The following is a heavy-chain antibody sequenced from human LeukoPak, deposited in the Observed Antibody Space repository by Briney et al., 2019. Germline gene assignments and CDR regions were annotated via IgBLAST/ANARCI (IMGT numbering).Heavy chain of an antibody. V-gene: IGHV1-24*01. Sequence: ASVKVSCKVSGYTLTELSMHWVRQAPGKGLEWMGGFDPEDGETIYAQKFQGRVTMTEDTSTDTAYMELSSLRSDDTAVYYCARGDLTGTRIYYYGMDVWGQGTTVTVSS. D-gene: IGHD1-20*01. J-gene: IGHJ6*02. CDR2: FDPEDGET. CDR1: GYTLTELS. CDR3: ARGDLTGTRIYYYGMDV.